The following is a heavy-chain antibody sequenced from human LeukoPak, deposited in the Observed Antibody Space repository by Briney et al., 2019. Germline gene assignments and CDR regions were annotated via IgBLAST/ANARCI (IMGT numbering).Heavy chain of an antibody. D-gene: IGHD3-10*01. CDR1: GFTFSNAW. CDR2: IKSKTDGGTT. V-gene: IGHV3-15*01. CDR3: TTAPYLGYYGSGTPQPFDY. J-gene: IGHJ4*02. Sequence: PGGSLRLSCAASGFTFSNAWMSWVRQAPGKGLEWVGRIKSKTDGGTTDYAAPVKGRFTISRDDSKNTLYLQMNSLKTEDTAVYYCTTAPYLGYYGSGTPQPFDYWGQGTLVTVSS.